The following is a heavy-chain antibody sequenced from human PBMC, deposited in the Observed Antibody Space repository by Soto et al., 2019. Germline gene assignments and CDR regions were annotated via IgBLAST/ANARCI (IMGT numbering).Heavy chain of an antibody. CDR2: IYPGDSDT. V-gene: IGHV5-51*01. CDR3: VSDYLGFQH. Sequence: GASLKISCKGSGYNFAIYWIGWVRQMPGKGLEWMGIIYPGDSDTRYSPSFQGQVTISADKSISTAYLQWSSLKASDTAMYYCVSDYLGFQHWGQGTLVTVSS. J-gene: IGHJ1*01. D-gene: IGHD4-17*01. CDR1: GYNFAIYW.